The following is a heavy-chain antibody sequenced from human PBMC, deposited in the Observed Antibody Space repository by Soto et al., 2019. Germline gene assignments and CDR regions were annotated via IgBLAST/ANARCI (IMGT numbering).Heavy chain of an antibody. J-gene: IGHJ3*01. V-gene: IGHV3-43*01. CDR2: ISWDGDST. D-gene: IGHD3-10*01. CDR3: AEDTRAKGLDGWGESFDV. CDR1: GFTFDDYP. Sequence: EVQLVESGGAVVQPGWSLRVSCAASGFTFDDYPMNWVRQAPGQGLEWAALISWDGDSTSLADSVKGRVTVTRDNNKNSLSPQMNRLRSDDTVWYFGAEDTRAKGLDGWGESFDVWGQGTMVTVSS.